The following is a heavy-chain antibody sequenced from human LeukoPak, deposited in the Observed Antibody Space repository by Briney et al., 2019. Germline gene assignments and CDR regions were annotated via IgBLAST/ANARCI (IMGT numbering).Heavy chain of an antibody. Sequence: GASVKVSCKASGYTFANFGITWVRQAPGQGLEWMGWISVYNGSTNYAQNLQGRVTLTTDTSTSTAYMELRGLRSDDTALYYCARTCSSSSCYMVHWGQGTLVTVSS. D-gene: IGHD2-2*02. CDR1: GYTFANFG. CDR2: ISVYNGST. CDR3: ARTCSSSSCYMVH. V-gene: IGHV1-18*01. J-gene: IGHJ4*02.